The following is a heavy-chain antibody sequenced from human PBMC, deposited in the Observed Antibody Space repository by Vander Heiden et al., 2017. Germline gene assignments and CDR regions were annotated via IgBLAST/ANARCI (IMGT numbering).Heavy chain of an antibody. CDR2: ISSSGNII. CDR1: GFTFNTYS. V-gene: IGHV3-48*02. Sequence: EVQLVESGGDLVQPGGSLRLSCAASGFTFNTYSMQWARKATGKGLEWVSYISSSGNIIYYKDSGKGRFTISRDNAKNSLYLQMNSLRDEDTAVYYCARGGSYGQYWGQGTLVTVSS. J-gene: IGHJ4*02. D-gene: IGHD5-18*01. CDR3: ARGGSYGQY.